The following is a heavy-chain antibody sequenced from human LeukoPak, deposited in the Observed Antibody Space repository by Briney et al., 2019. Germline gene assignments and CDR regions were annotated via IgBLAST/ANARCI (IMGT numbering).Heavy chain of an antibody. J-gene: IGHJ6*02. V-gene: IGHV3-33*08. D-gene: IGHD3-10*02. CDR2: IWYDGSNK. CDR1: GFTFSSYG. CDR3: ARDLHYYVAMDV. Sequence: GGSLRLSCAASGFTFSSYGMHWVRQAPGKGLEWVAVIWYDGSNKYYADSAKGRFTISRDNSKNTLYLQMNSLRAEDTAVYYCARDLHYYVAMDVWGQGTTVTVSS.